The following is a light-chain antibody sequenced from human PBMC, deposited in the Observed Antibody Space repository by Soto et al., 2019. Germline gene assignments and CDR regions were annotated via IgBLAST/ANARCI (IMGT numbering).Light chain of an antibody. Sequence: QSVLTQPPSVSAAPGQTVTISCSGSSSNIGNNYVSWFQQPPGTAPKLLIYDNNMRPSGIPDRFSGSKSGTSATLGITGLQTGDEADYYCGTWDNSLSGGVFGGGTKLTVL. CDR1: SSNIGNNY. V-gene: IGLV1-51*01. CDR3: GTWDNSLSGGV. CDR2: DNN. J-gene: IGLJ2*01.